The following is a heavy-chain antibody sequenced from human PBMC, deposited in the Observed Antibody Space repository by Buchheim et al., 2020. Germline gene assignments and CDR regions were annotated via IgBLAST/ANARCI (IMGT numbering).Heavy chain of an antibody. Sequence: QVQLQLWGAGLLKPSETLSLTCAVYGGSFSGYYWSWIRQPPGKGLEWIGEINHSGSTNYNPSLKSRVTISVDTSKNQFSLKLSSVTAADTAVYYCARVGREPTREFDYWGQGTL. CDR2: INHSGST. V-gene: IGHV4-34*01. CDR3: ARVGREPTREFDY. CDR1: GGSFSGYY. J-gene: IGHJ4*02. D-gene: IGHD1-26*01.